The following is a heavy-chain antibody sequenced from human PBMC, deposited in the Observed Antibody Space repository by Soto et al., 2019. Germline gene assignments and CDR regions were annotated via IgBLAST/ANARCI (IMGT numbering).Heavy chain of an antibody. CDR2: ISGSGGST. J-gene: IGHJ3*02. V-gene: IGHV3-23*01. D-gene: IGHD3-22*01. CDR3: AKDFPHYYDSSGYNDAFDI. CDR1: GFTFANYA. Sequence: EVQLLESGGGLVQPGRSLRLSCAASGFTFANYAMSWVRQPPGKGLEWVSTISGSGGSTYYADSVKGRFTISRDNSKNTLYLQMNSLRAEDTAVYYCAKDFPHYYDSSGYNDAFDIWGQGTMVTVSS.